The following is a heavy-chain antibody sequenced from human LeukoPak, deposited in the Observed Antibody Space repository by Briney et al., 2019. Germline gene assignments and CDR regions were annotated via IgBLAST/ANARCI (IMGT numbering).Heavy chain of an antibody. CDR1: GFTFRNHG. CDR2: IWYDGSND. J-gene: IGHJ4*02. V-gene: IGHV3-33*01. Sequence: GGSLRLSCAASGFTFRNHGMHWARQAPGKGLEWVAVIWYDGSNDYYADSVKGRFIISRDNSKNTLDLQMNSLRAEDTAVYYCARDIAARRLDYWGQGALVTVSS. CDR3: ARDIAARRLDY. D-gene: IGHD6-6*01.